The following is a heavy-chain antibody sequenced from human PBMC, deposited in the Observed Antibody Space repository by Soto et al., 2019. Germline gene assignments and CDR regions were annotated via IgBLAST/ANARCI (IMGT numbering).Heavy chain of an antibody. J-gene: IGHJ3*02. CDR1: GGSISSSSYY. V-gene: IGHV4-39*01. CDR2: IYYSGST. D-gene: IGHD2-8*01. Sequence: QLQLQESGPGLVKPSETLSLTCTVSGGSISSSSYYWGWIRQPPGKGLEWIGSIYYSGSTYYNPPLKSRVTXSXDXXKNQFSLKLSSVTAADTAVYYCARRGYYAISAFDIWGQGTMVTVSS. CDR3: ARRGYYAISAFDI.